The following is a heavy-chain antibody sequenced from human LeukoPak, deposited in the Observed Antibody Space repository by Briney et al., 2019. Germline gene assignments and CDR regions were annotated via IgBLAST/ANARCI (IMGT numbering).Heavy chain of an antibody. V-gene: IGHV4-4*09. CDR1: NGSFSGYY. Sequence: SETLSLTCAVYNGSFSGYYWSWIRQSPGKGLEWIGHIYSSGSTIYNPSLRSRVTISVDTSKNQFSLRLSSVTAADTAVYYCARHPGKKYYQYYIDVWGKGTTVTVSS. CDR2: IYSSGST. CDR3: ARHPGKKYYQYYIDV. J-gene: IGHJ6*03.